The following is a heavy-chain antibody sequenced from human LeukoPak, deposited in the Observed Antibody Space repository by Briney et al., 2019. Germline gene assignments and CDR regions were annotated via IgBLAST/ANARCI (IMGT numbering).Heavy chain of an antibody. CDR3: TGEYIRGMADY. Sequence: GGSLRLSCAASGFSFSTYTMIWFRQAPGKALEWVSSISSSGNYRDFADSVKGRFTIPRDNAQKSLYLQMNSLRAEDTAVYYCTGEYIRGMADYWGQGTVVIVSS. V-gene: IGHV3-21*01. CDR2: ISSSGNYR. J-gene: IGHJ4*02. D-gene: IGHD6-13*01. CDR1: GFSFSTYT.